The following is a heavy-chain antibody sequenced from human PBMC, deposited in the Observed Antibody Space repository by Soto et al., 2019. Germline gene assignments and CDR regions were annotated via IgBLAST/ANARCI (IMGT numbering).Heavy chain of an antibody. CDR2: INPNSGGT. CDR3: AVLLWFGETNFFEDY. V-gene: IGHV1-2*02. J-gene: IGHJ4*02. CDR1: GYTFTGYY. Sequence: ASVKVSCKASGYTFTGYYMHWVRQAPGQGLEWMGWINPNSGGTNYAQKFQGRVTMTRDTSISTACMELSRLRSDDTAVYYCAVLLWFGETNFFEDYWGQGTLVTVSS. D-gene: IGHD3-10*01.